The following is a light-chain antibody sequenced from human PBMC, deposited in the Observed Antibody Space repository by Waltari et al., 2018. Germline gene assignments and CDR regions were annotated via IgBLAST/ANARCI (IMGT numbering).Light chain of an antibody. J-gene: IGKJ2*01. CDR1: RHVGPS. Sequence: EVVLTQSPGALSVSPGDSATLSCRASRHVGPSLAWYQQTPGQAPRLLVYDAKNRATDVPARFSGSGYGTQFTLTISSLQSEDFGVYYCHQYNYWSPAYTFGQGTKLEIK. CDR3: HQYNYWSPAYT. V-gene: IGKV3-15*01. CDR2: DAK.